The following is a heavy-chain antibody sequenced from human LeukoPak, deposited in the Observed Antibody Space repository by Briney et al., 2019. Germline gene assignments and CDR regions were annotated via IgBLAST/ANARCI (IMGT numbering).Heavy chain of an antibody. V-gene: IGHV1-69*13. D-gene: IGHD1-14*01. J-gene: IGHJ6*02. CDR1: GGTFSSYA. CDR2: IIPIFGTA. CDR3: ARDRTPGPYYYYGMDV. Sequence: GASVEVSCKASGGTFSSYAISWVRQAPGQGLEWMGGIIPIFGTANYAQKFQGRVTITADESTSTVYMELSSLRSEDTAVYYCARDRTPGPYYYYGMDVWGQGTTVTVSS.